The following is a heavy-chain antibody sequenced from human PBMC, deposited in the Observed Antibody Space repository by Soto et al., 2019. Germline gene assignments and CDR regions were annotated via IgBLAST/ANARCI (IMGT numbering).Heavy chain of an antibody. V-gene: IGHV4-39*01. CDR3: ARTIAAAGTHWVDP. J-gene: IGHJ5*02. D-gene: IGHD6-13*01. Sequence: SETLSLTCTVSGGSISSSSYYWGWIRQPPGKGLEWIGSIYYSGSTYYNPSLKSRVTISVDTSKNQFSLKLSSVTAADTAVYYCARTIAAAGTHWVDPWGQGTLVTVSS. CDR1: GGSISSSSYY. CDR2: IYYSGST.